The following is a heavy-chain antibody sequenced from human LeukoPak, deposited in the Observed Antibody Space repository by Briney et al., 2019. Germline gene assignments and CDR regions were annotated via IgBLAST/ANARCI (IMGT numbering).Heavy chain of an antibody. CDR3: ARTNIGLPFDP. CDR1: GYTFTGYY. D-gene: IGHD2-8*01. V-gene: IGHV1-2*02. CDR2: LSPNTGDA. J-gene: IGHJ5*02. Sequence: VASVRVSCKASGYTFTGYYIHWVRQAPGQGLEWVGWLSPNTGDADSSQKFRGRVTMTRDMSISTAYMELSSLTSDDTAVYYCARTNIGLPFDPWGQGTLVTVSS.